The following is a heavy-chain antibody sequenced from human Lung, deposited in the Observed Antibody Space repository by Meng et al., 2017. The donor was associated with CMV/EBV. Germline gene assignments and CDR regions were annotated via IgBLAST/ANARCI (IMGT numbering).Heavy chain of an antibody. V-gene: IGHV4-31*03. CDR2: IHSSGST. CDR3: ARASYGSGSPLGESWFDP. CDR1: GGSISSGGYS. J-gene: IGHJ5*02. Sequence: VQLQEAGPGLVKPSQTLSLPCTVSGGSISSGGYSWSWIRQHPGKGLEWIGYIHSSGSTYYNPSLMSRLTISVDTSKNQFSLKLSSVTAADTAVYYCARASYGSGSPLGESWFDPWGQGTLVTLSS. D-gene: IGHD3-10*01.